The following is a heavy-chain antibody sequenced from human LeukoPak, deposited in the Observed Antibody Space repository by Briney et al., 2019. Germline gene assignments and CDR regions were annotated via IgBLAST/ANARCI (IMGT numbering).Heavy chain of an antibody. Sequence: GASVKVSCKASGYTFTSYDINWVRQATGQGLEWMGWMNPNSGNTGYAQKFQGRVTITRNTSISTAYMELSSLRSEDTAVYYCAAGISMVRGVITEYFQHWGQGTLVTVSS. CDR2: MNPNSGNT. V-gene: IGHV1-8*03. CDR3: AAGISMVRGVITEYFQH. D-gene: IGHD3-10*01. J-gene: IGHJ1*01. CDR1: GYTFTSYD.